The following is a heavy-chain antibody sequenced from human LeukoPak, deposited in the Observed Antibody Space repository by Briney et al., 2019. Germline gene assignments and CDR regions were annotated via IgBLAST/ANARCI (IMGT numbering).Heavy chain of an antibody. CDR2: IQQDGSDK. Sequence: PGGSLRLSCVASGFTFSDYFMSWIRQAPGKGLEWVANIQQDGSDKYYVDSVKGRFTISRDNAKNSLYLQMNSLRAEDTAVYYCARELGSYSSSSQGDYLGQGTLVTVSS. J-gene: IGHJ4*02. CDR3: ARELGSYSSSSQGDY. CDR1: GFTFSDYF. V-gene: IGHV3-7*01. D-gene: IGHD6-6*01.